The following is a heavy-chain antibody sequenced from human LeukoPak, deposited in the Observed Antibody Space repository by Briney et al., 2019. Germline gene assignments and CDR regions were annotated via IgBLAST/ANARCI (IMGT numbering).Heavy chain of an antibody. J-gene: IGHJ4*02. Sequence: VASVKVSCKASGYTFTGCYMHWVRQAPGQGLEWMGWINPSSGGTNYAQKFQGRVTMTRDTSISTAYMELSRLRSDDTAVYYCARVNYDWVVTAVDYWGQGTLVTVSS. CDR3: ARVNYDWVVTAVDY. D-gene: IGHD2-21*02. CDR1: GYTFTGCY. V-gene: IGHV1-2*02. CDR2: INPSSGGT.